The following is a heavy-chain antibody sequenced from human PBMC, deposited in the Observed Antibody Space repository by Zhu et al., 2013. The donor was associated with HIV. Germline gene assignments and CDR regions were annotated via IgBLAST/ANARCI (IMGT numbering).Heavy chain of an antibody. D-gene: IGHD3-9*01. J-gene: IGHJ4*02. CDR3: SASLSY. Sequence: EVQLVESGGGLVQTGGSLRISCAASGFTFSSSWMDWVRQAPGKGLEWVANIRQDGSEKHYVDSVRGRFTISRDNAKNSLYLQMDSLRVEDTAVISVSASLSYWGQGTLVTVSS. V-gene: IGHV3-7*02. CDR1: GFTFSSSW. CDR2: IRQDGSEK.